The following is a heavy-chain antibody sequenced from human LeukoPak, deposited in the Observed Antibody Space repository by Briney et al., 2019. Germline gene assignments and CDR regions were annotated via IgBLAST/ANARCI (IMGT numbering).Heavy chain of an antibody. CDR1: GFTFSSYA. D-gene: IGHD1-26*01. CDR2: ISYDGSNK. CDR3: ARDLIVGATGDY. Sequence: QAGRSLRLSCAASGFTFSSYAMHWVRQAPGKGLEWVAVISYDGSNKYYADSVKGRFTISRDNSKNTLYLQMNSLRAEDTAVYYCARDLIVGATGDYWGQGTLVTASS. V-gene: IGHV3-30-3*01. J-gene: IGHJ4*02.